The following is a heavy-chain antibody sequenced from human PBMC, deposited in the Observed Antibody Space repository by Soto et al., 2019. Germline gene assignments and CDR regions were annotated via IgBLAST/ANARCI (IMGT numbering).Heavy chain of an antibody. CDR1: GGSISSYY. Sequence: SETLSLTCTVSGGSISSYYWSWIRQPPGKGLEWIGYIYYSGSTNYNPSLKSRVTISVDTSKNQFSLKLSSVTAADTAVYYCARVGGYDSSGYDYYYYYGMDVWGQGTTVTVSS. V-gene: IGHV4-59*01. J-gene: IGHJ6*02. D-gene: IGHD3-22*01. CDR2: IYYSGST. CDR3: ARVGGYDSSGYDYYYYYGMDV.